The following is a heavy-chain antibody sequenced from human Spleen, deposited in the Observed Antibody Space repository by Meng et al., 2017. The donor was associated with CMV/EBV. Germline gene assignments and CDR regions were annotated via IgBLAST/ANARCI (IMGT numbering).Heavy chain of an antibody. J-gene: IGHJ4*02. V-gene: IGHV1-2*02. CDR1: GDIFTAHY. CDR3: ARDNNWGPDY. CDR2: IHPHRGDT. D-gene: IGHD7-27*01. Sequence: ASVKVSCKASGDIFTAHYFHWVRQAPGQGLEWMGWIHPHRGDTNYAQQFQGRVTLTRDTSINTGYMELTRLTSDDTAVYYCARDNNWGPDYWGQGTLVTVSS.